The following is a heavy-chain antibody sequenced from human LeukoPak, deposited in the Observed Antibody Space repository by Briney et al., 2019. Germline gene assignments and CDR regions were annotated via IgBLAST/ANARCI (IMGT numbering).Heavy chain of an antibody. D-gene: IGHD4-23*01. CDR1: GYIFTNYA. CDR2: TNGDTGNT. V-gene: IGHV1-3*02. Sequence: GASVTVSCTASGYIFTNYALYWVRQAPGQRLEWMGWTNGDTGNTRFSQDFQGRLTITMDTSARTGYMELSSLRSEDTAVYYCARSPGGNARTWLDYWGRGTLVTVSS. J-gene: IGHJ4*02. CDR3: ARSPGGNARTWLDY.